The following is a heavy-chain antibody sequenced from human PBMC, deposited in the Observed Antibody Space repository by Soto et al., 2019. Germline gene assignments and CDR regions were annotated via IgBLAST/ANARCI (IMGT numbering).Heavy chain of an antibody. CDR1: GYPFTTYW. J-gene: IGHJ4*02. CDR3: ARSQSANYPLVDY. V-gene: IGHV5-51*01. D-gene: IGHD1-7*01. Sequence: GVSLPISCLVSGYPFTTYWIGCVSQMPGKGLEWMGIIYPGDSDTRYSPSFQGQVTISADKSISTAYLQWSSLKASDTAMYYCARSQSANYPLVDYWGQGTLVTVSS. CDR2: IYPGDSDT.